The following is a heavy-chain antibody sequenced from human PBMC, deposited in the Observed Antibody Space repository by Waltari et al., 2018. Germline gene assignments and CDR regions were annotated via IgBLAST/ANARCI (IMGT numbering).Heavy chain of an antibody. Sequence: EVRLVESGGGLVKPGGSLRLSCAGSGFSFNDYTMNWVRQAPGGGLEWVSSISSGSTYIYYADSVKGRFTISRDNAKNSLYLQMNSLRDEDTAVYFCARDKESFYDVLTASGWFDPWGQGTLVTVSS. J-gene: IGHJ5*02. CDR2: ISSGSTYI. CDR1: GFSFNDYT. CDR3: ARDKESFYDVLTASGWFDP. V-gene: IGHV3-21*06. D-gene: IGHD3-9*01.